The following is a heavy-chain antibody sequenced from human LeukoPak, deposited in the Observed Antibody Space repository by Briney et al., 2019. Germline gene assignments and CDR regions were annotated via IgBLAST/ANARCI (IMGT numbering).Heavy chain of an antibody. CDR2: ISWNSGSI. J-gene: IGHJ4*02. V-gene: IGHV3-9*01. CDR1: GFTFDDYA. D-gene: IGHD4-17*01. Sequence: TGGSLRLSCAASGFTFDDYAMHWVRQAPGKGLEWVSGISWNSGSIGYADSVKGRFTISRDNAKNSLYLQMNSLRAEDTALYYCAKWAVTTGFDYWGQGTLVTVSS. CDR3: AKWAVTTGFDY.